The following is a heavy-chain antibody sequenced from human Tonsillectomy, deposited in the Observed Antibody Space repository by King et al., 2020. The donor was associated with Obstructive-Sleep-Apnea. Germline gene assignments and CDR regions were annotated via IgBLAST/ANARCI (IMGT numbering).Heavy chain of an antibody. D-gene: IGHD3-10*01. CDR1: GFTFSSYA. Sequence: VQLVESGGGLVQPGGSLRLSCAASGFTFSSYAMSWVRQAPGKGLEWVSAISGSGGSTYYADSVKGRFTISRDNSKNTLYLQMNSLRAEETAVYYCANPLEFGEFYFDYWGQGTLVTVSS. CDR2: ISGSGGST. J-gene: IGHJ4*02. V-gene: IGHV3-23*04. CDR3: ANPLEFGEFYFDY.